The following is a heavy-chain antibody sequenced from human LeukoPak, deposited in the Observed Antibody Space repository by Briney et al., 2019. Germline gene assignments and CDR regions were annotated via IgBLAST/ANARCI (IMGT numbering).Heavy chain of an antibody. J-gene: IGHJ4*02. CDR3: ARVPEYSYGYFDF. V-gene: IGHV4-39*07. CDR2: ISYGGAT. Sequence: SETLSLTCTVSGDSIRTNNYYWGWVRQPPGEGLEWIGSISYGGATYYNPSLKSRVTISLDTSKRQFSLKLTSVTAADTAVYYCARVPEYSYGYFDFWGQGTPVTVSS. CDR1: GDSIRTNNYY. D-gene: IGHD6-6*01.